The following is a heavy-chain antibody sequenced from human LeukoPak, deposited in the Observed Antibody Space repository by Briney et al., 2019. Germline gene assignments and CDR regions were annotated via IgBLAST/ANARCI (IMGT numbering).Heavy chain of an antibody. CDR2: INTNTGNP. V-gene: IGHV7-4-1*02. J-gene: IGHJ6*03. Sequence: ASVKVSCKASGYTFTSYAMNWVRQAPGQGLEWMGWINTNTGNPTYAQGFTGRFVFSLDTSFSTAYLQISTLKAEDTAVYYCARDRDMVAAQGGYYYYMDVCGKGTTVTDSS. CDR3: ARDRDMVAAQGGYYYYMDV. D-gene: IGHD6-6*01. CDR1: GYTFTSYA.